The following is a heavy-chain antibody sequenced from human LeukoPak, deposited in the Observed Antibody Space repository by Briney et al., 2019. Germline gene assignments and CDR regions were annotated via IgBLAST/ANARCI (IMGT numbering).Heavy chain of an antibody. Sequence: SETLSLTCTVSGGSVSSGSYYWSWIRQPPGKGLEWIGYIYYSGSTNYNPSLKSRVTISVDTSKNQFSLKLSSVTAADTAVYYCARGVGLGYCSGGSCRPNWFDPWGQGTLVTVFS. D-gene: IGHD2-15*01. V-gene: IGHV4-61*01. CDR2: IYYSGST. CDR3: ARGVGLGYCSGGSCRPNWFDP. J-gene: IGHJ5*02. CDR1: GGSVSSGSYY.